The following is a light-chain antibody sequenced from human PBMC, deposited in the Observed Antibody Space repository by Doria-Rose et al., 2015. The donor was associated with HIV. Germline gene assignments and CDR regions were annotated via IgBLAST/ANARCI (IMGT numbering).Light chain of an antibody. J-gene: IGKJ4*01. V-gene: IGKV1-39*01. CDR1: QSISSY. Sequence: DIRLTQSPSSLSASAGDRVTITCRASQSISSYLNWYQQKPGKAPKLLIFAASSLQSGVPSRFSGSGSGTDFTLTISSLQPEDFATYYCQQSFSTPPLTFGGGTKVEI. CDR2: AAS. CDR3: QQSFSTPPLT.